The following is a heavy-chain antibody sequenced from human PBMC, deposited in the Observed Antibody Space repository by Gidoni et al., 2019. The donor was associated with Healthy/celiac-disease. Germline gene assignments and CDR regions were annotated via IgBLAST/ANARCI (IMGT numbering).Heavy chain of an antibody. Sequence: QVQLVESGGGVVQPGRSLRLSCAASGFTLSSYAMHWVRQAPGKGLEWVAVISYDGSNKYYADSVKGRFTISRDNSKNTLYLQMNSLRAEDTAVYYCAREFFDSTGNFDYWGQGTLVTVSS. D-gene: IGHD2-2*01. CDR1: GFTLSSYA. CDR3: AREFFDSTGNFDY. J-gene: IGHJ4*02. V-gene: IGHV3-30-3*01. CDR2: ISYDGSNK.